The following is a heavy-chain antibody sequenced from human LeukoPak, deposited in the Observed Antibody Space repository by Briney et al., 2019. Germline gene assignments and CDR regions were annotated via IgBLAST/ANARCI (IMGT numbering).Heavy chain of an antibody. CDR1: GYTFTSYG. V-gene: IGHV1-18*01. CDR2: ISAYNGNT. J-gene: IGHJ3*02. D-gene: IGHD6-19*01. CDR3: ARAGGGSGWYWDAFDI. Sequence: ASVKVSCKASGYTFTSYGSSWVRQAPGQGLEWMGWISAYNGNTNYAQKLQGRVTMTTDTSTSTAYMELRSLRSDDTAVYYCARAGGGSGWYWDAFDIWGQGTMVTVSS.